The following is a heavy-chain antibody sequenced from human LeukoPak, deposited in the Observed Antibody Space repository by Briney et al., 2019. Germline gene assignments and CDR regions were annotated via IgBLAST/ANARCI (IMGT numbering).Heavy chain of an antibody. V-gene: IGHV4-39*01. D-gene: IGHD3-22*01. J-gene: IGHJ4*02. Sequence: SETLSLTCTVSGGSISSSSYYWGWIRQPPGKGLEWIGSIYYSGSTYYNPSLKSRVTISVDTSKNQFSLKLSSVTAADTAVYYCARHPEGGTVTLLNYYDSSGYESWGQGTLSPSPQ. CDR2: IYYSGST. CDR3: ARHPEGGTVTLLNYYDSSGYES. CDR1: GGSISSSSYY.